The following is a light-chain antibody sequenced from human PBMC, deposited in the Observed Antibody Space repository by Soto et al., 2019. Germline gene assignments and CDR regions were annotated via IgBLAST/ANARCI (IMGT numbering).Light chain of an antibody. J-gene: IGLJ2*01. CDR3: AAWDDSLNGHVV. CDR1: SSNIGSNT. V-gene: IGLV1-44*01. CDR2: SNN. Sequence: QSVLTQPPSASGTPGQRVTISCSGSSSNIGSNTVNWYQQLPGTAHKLLIYSNNQRPSGLPDRFAGAKSGTSASLDISGLQSEDGADYFCAAWDDSLNGHVVFGGGTKVTVL.